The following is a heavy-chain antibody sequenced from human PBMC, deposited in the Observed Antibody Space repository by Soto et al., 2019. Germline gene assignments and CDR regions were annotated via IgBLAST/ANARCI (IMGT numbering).Heavy chain of an antibody. J-gene: IGHJ5*02. Sequence: SETLSLTCTVSGGSISSYYWSWIRQPPGKGLEWIGYIYYSGSTNYNPPLKSRVTISVDTSKNQFSLKLSSVTAADTAVYYCARDVGRLAAASYNWFDPWGQGTLVTVSS. CDR3: ARDVGRLAAASYNWFDP. D-gene: IGHD6-13*01. CDR2: IYYSGST. CDR1: GGSISSYY. V-gene: IGHV4-59*01.